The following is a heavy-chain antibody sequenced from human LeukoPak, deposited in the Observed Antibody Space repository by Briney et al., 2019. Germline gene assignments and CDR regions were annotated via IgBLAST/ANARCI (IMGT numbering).Heavy chain of an antibody. CDR2: IKQDGSEK. CDR3: AREDCSSTSCYFGSSGFDY. D-gene: IGHD2-2*01. Sequence: GGSLRLSCAASGFTFSSYWMSWVRQAPGKGLEWVANIKQDGSEKYYVDSVKGRFTISRDNAKNSLYLQMNSPRAEDTAVYYCAREDCSSTSCYFGSSGFDYWGQGTLVTVSS. CDR1: GFTFSSYW. J-gene: IGHJ4*02. V-gene: IGHV3-7*05.